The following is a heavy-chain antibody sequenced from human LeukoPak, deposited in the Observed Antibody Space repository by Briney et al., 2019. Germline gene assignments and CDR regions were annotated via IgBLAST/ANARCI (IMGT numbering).Heavy chain of an antibody. CDR1: QFTFNKHY. D-gene: IGHD2-21*02. CDR2: IKPDGSDK. J-gene: IGHJ4*02. Sequence: TGGSLRLSCAASQFTFNKHYMSWVRQVPGKGLEWVANIKPDGSDKNYVDSVKGRFTISRDNTKNSLYLQVDSLRAEDTAVYYCVKLTAAGFVDSWGQGTLVTVSS. V-gene: IGHV3-7*01. CDR3: VKLTAAGFVDS.